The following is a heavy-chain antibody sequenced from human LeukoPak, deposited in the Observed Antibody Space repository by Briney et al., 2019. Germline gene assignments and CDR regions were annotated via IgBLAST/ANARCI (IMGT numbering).Heavy chain of an antibody. CDR1: GFTFDDYA. CDR2: ISWNSGSI. J-gene: IGHJ4*02. V-gene: IGHV3-9*01. CDR3: AKGGTGSFLTDY. Sequence: GMSLRLSCAASGFTFDDYAMHWVRQAPGKGLEWVSGISWNSGSIGYADSVKGRFTISRDNAKKSLFLQMNSLRAEDTALYYCAKGGTGSFLTDYWGQGTLVTVSS. D-gene: IGHD1-26*01.